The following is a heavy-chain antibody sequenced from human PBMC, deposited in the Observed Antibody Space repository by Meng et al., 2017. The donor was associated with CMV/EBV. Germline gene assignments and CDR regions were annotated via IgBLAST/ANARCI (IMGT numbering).Heavy chain of an antibody. V-gene: IGHV5-51*01. J-gene: IGHJ5*02. CDR2: IYPGYSDT. CDR3: ARRWENWFDP. D-gene: IGHD1-26*01. Sequence: STACGYSFTSSWLGWVRQLPGKGLEWMGIIYPGYSDTRYSPSFQGQVTISADKSISPAYLQWSSLKASDTAMYYCARRWENWFDPWGQGTLVTVSS. CDR1: GYSFTSSW.